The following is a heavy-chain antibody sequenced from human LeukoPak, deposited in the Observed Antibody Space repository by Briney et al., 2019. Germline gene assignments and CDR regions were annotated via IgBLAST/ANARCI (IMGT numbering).Heavy chain of an antibody. D-gene: IGHD3-10*01. CDR2: ISGSGGST. CDR3: AKSVVLLWFGELFPHDY. Sequence: PGGSLRLSCAASGFTFSSYAMSWVRQAPGKGLEWVSAISGSGGSTYYADSVKGRFTISRDNSKNTLYLQMNSLRAEDTAVYYCAKSVVLLWFGELFPHDYWGQGTLVTVSS. CDR1: GFTFSSYA. J-gene: IGHJ4*02. V-gene: IGHV3-23*01.